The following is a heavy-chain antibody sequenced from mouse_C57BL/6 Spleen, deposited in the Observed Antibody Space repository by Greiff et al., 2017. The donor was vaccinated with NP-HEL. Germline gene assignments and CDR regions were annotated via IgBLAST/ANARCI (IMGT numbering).Heavy chain of an antibody. CDR1: GFTFSDYG. J-gene: IGHJ3*01. D-gene: IGHD2-1*01. Sequence: EVMLVESGGGLVKPGGSLKLSCAASGFTFSDYGMHWVRQAPEKGLEWVAYISSGSSTIYYADTVKGRFTISRDNAKNTLFLQMTSLRSEDTAMYYCARLYYPAYWGQGTLVTVSA. V-gene: IGHV5-17*01. CDR3: ARLYYPAY. CDR2: ISSGSSTI.